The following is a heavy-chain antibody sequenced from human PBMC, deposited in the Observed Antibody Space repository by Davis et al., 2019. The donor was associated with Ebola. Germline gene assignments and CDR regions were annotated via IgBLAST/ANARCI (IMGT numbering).Heavy chain of an antibody. J-gene: IGHJ4*02. CDR2: TYYNSKWYN. D-gene: IGHD7-27*01. V-gene: IGHV6-1*01. CDR1: GDSVSSGG. CDR3: ARGWLRTGLDF. Sequence: HSQTLSLTCAISGDSVSSGGWNWIRQSPSRGLEWLGRTYYNSKWYNDYAASVKSRITINPDTSKNQFTLQLTSVTPEDTAVYYCARGWLRTGLDFWDQGAPVTVSS.